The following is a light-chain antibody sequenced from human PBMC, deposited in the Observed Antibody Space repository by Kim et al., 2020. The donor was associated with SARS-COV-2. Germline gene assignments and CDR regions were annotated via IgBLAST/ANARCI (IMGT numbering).Light chain of an antibody. J-gene: IGLJ2*01. Sequence: GKEVTISCTRSSGSNDENYVQWYQQRPGGVPTTVIYEDDQRPSGVSGRFSGSIDNSSNSASLTISGLRTEDEADYYCQSYNRDNVLFGGGTQLTVL. V-gene: IGLV6-57*03. CDR2: EDD. CDR3: QSYNRDNVL. CDR1: SGSNDENY.